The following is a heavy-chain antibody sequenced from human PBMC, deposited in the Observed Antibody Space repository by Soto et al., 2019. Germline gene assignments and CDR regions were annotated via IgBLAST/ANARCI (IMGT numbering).Heavy chain of an antibody. Sequence: ASVKVSCKASGYTFTSYGISWVRQAPGQGLEWMGWISAYNGNTNYAQKLQGRVTMTTDTSTSTAYMELRSLRSDDTAVYYCERGGFLGGLFPTYYYSGMDVWAQGTTVTVSS. J-gene: IGHJ6*02. CDR1: GYTFTSYG. D-gene: IGHD3-3*01. CDR3: ERGGFLGGLFPTYYYSGMDV. V-gene: IGHV1-18*01. CDR2: ISAYNGNT.